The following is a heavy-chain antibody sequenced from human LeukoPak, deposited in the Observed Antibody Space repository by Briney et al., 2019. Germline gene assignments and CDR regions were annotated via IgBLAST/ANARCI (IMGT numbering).Heavy chain of an antibody. CDR1: GGSISSYY. J-gene: IGHJ4*02. CDR3: ARIYQSSGISSGNFDY. D-gene: IGHD6-19*01. CDR2: TYSSGST. Sequence: SVTLSLTCTVSGGSISSYYWSWIRQPAGKGLEWIGRTYSSGSTSYNPSLKSRVTMSVDTSKNQVSLKLSSATAADTAMYHCARIYQSSGISSGNFDYWGQGTLVTV. V-gene: IGHV4-4*07.